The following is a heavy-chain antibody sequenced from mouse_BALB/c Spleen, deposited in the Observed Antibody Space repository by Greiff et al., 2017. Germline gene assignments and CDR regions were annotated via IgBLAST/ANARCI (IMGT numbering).Heavy chain of an antibody. Sequence: EVQGVESGGGLVKPGGSLKLSCAASGFTFSSYTMSWVRQTPEKRLEWVATISSGGSYTYYPDSVKGRFTISRDNAKNTLYLQMSSLKSEDTAMYYCTRDVLYGYVFAYWGQGTLVTVSA. J-gene: IGHJ3*01. CDR3: TRDVLYGYVFAY. CDR2: ISSGGSYT. D-gene: IGHD1-2*01. V-gene: IGHV5-6-4*01. CDR1: GFTFSSYT.